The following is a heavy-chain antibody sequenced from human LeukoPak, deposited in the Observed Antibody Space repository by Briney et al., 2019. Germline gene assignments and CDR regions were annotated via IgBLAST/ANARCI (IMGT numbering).Heavy chain of an antibody. V-gene: IGHV4-59*01. CDR3: TKVGLSGLFDY. J-gene: IGHJ4*02. D-gene: IGHD3-10*01. CDR1: GGSISSYY. CDR2: IYYSGST. Sequence: PSETLSLTCTVSGGSISSYYWSWIRQPPGKGLEWIGYIYYSGSTNYNPSLKSRVTISVDTSKNQFSLKLSSVTAADTAVYYCTKVGLSGLFDYWGQGALVTVSS.